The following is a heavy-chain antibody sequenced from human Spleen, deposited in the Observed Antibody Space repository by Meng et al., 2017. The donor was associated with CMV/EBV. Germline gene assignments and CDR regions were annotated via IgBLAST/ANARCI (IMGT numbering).Heavy chain of an antibody. CDR1: GFTFSSYA. CDR3: AKDWGIVVTSNWFDP. CDR2: ITGAGDNT. D-gene: IGHD2-2*01. Sequence: GESLKISCAASGFTFSSYAMRWVRQPPGKGLECVSTITGAGDNTYYADSVKGRFTISRDNSKNTLYLQMNSLRAEDTAVYYCAKDWGIVVTSNWFDPWGQGTLVTVSS. J-gene: IGHJ5*02. V-gene: IGHV3-23*01.